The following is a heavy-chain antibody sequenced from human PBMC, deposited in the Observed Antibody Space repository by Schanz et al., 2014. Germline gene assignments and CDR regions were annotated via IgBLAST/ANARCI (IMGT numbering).Heavy chain of an antibody. CDR1: GFTFSRYW. D-gene: IGHD1-7*01. J-gene: IGHJ4*02. CDR3: AKGRMTATNFFDS. V-gene: IGHV3-7*01. Sequence: EVQLVESGGGLVQPGGSLRLCCVASGFTFSRYWMTWVRQAPGKGLEWVANIKQDGSEKFYVDSVKGRFTISRDNAKNALYLQMNSLRAEDTAVYYCAKGRMTATNFFDSWGQGTLVTVSS. CDR2: IKQDGSEK.